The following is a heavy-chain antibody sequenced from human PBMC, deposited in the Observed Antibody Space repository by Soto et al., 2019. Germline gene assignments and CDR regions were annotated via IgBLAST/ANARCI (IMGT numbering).Heavy chain of an antibody. V-gene: IGHV4-39*01. CDR1: GGSISSSGYY. Sequence: NPSETLSLTCTVSGGSISSSGYYWGWIRQPPGKGLEWIGSIYYSGSTYYNPSLKSRVTISVDTSKNQFSLKLSSVTAADTAVYYCARHEVPGYDILSGYYTPGAFDIWGQGTMVTVSS. J-gene: IGHJ3*02. D-gene: IGHD3-9*01. CDR3: ARHEVPGYDILSGYYTPGAFDI. CDR2: IYYSGST.